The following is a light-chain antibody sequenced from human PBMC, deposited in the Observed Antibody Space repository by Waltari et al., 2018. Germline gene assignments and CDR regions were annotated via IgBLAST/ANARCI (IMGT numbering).Light chain of an antibody. CDR3: LVYYGGAWV. Sequence: QTVVTQEPSLPVSPGGTVTLTCASSAGAVTSGYYPNWFQQKPGQAPRALIYTTNNKQSWTPARFSGSLLGDKAALTLSGVQPEDEAEYYCLVYYGGAWVFGGGTKLTVL. V-gene: IGLV7-43*01. CDR1: AGAVTSGYY. CDR2: TTN. J-gene: IGLJ3*02.